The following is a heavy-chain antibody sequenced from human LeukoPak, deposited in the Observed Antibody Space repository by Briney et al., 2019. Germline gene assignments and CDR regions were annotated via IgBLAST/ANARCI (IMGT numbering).Heavy chain of an antibody. J-gene: IGHJ4*02. D-gene: IGHD2-2*02. CDR2: ISYDGSSK. CDR3: AKLLPATAIQGDY. Sequence: GGSLRLSCAASGFTFSSYGMHWVRQAPGKGLEWVAVISYDGSSKYYADSVKGRFTISRDNSKNTLYLQMNSLRAEDTAVYYCAKLLPATAIQGDYWGQGTLVTVSS. V-gene: IGHV3-30*18. CDR1: GFTFSSYG.